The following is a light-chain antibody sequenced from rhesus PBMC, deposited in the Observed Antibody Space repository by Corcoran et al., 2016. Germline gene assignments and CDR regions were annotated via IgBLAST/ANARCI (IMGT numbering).Light chain of an antibody. CDR2: KAS. J-gene: IGKJ4*01. CDR3: QHYSSAPLT. V-gene: IGKV1-21*01. Sequence: DIQMTQSPSSLSASVGDRVTITCRACQGMSRWLAWYQQIPGKAPKLLIYKASSLHTGVPSRFSGSGAGTDFHLTITSMRPEDFATYCCQHYSSAPLTFGGGTKVE. CDR1: QGMSRW.